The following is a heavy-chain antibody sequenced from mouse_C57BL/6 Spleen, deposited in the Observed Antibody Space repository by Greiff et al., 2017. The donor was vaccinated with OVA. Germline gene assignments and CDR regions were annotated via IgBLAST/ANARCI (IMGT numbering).Heavy chain of an antibody. J-gene: IGHJ1*03. Sequence: VHVKQSGAELVRPGASVKLSCTASGFNIKDYYMHWVKQRPEQGLEWIGRIDPEDGDTEYAPKFQGKATMTADTSSNTAYLQLSSLTSEDTAVYYCTTYEGWYFDVWGTGTTVTVSS. V-gene: IGHV14-1*01. CDR1: GFNIKDYY. CDR3: TTYEGWYFDV. D-gene: IGHD1-1*01. CDR2: IDPEDGDT.